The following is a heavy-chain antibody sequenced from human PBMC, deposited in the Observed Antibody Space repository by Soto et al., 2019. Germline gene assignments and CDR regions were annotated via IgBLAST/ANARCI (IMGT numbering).Heavy chain of an antibody. J-gene: IGHJ6*02. CDR1: GYTFTSYG. V-gene: IGHV1-18*01. Sequence: ASVKVSCKASGYTFTSYGISWVRQAPGQGLEWMGWISAYNGNTNYAQKLQGRVTMTTDTSTSTAYMELRSLRSDDTAVYYCAREGFGELPPSYSYYGMDVWGQGTTVTVSS. CDR3: AREGFGELPPSYSYYGMDV. D-gene: IGHD3-10*01. CDR2: ISAYNGNT.